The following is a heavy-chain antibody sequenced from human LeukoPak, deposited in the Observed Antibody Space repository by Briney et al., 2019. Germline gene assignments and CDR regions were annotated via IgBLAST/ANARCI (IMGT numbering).Heavy chain of an antibody. V-gene: IGHV3-33*06. CDR3: AKDQYSSSPEIDY. D-gene: IGHD6-6*01. CDR2: IWYDGSNK. J-gene: IGHJ4*02. Sequence: PGRSLRLSCAASGFTFSSYGMHWVRQAPGKGLEWVAVIWYDGSNKYYADSVKGRFTISRDNSKNTLYLQMNSLRAEDTAVYYCAKDQYSSSPEIDYWGQGTLVTVSS. CDR1: GFTFSSYG.